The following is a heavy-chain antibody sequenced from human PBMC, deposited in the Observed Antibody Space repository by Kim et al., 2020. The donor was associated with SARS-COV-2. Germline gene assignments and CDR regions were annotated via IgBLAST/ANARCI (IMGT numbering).Heavy chain of an antibody. D-gene: IGHD1-26*01. V-gene: IGHV4-34*01. CDR1: GGSFSDYY. CDR2: INHSGSS. CDR3: ARGRSYRTLNYFDY. J-gene: IGHJ4*02. Sequence: SETLSLTCAVYGGSFSDYYWSWIRQPPGKGLEWIGEINHSGSSNYNPSLKSRVTTSVDTSKNQFSLKLTSVTAADTAVYYCARGRSYRTLNYFDYWGQGTLVTVSS.